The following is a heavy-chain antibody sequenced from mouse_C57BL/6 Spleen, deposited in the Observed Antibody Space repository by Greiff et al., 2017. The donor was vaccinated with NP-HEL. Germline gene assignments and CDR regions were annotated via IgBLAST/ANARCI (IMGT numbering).Heavy chain of an antibody. Sequence: QVQLQQSGAELVRPGTSVKVSCKASGYAFTNYLIEWVKQRPGQGLEWIGVINPGSGGTNYNEKFKGKATLTADKSSSTAYMQLSSLTSEDSAVYFCSRSRYDYGTLYAMDYWGQGTSVTVSS. D-gene: IGHD1-1*01. J-gene: IGHJ4*01. CDR3: SRSRYDYGTLYAMDY. V-gene: IGHV1-54*01. CDR1: GYAFTNYL. CDR2: INPGSGGT.